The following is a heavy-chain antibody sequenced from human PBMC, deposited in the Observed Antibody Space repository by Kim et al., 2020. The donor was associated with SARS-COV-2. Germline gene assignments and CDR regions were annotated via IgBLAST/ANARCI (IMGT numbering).Heavy chain of an antibody. CDR2: INPTSGDT. D-gene: IGHD6-19*01. V-gene: IGHV1-2*02. CDR1: GYSFTDHY. Sequence: ASVKVSCKASGYSFTDHYIHWVRQAPGQGLEWMGWINPTSGDTKSAHKFQGRVTMTREASISTAYMELTRLTSEDTAMYYCARDRVRGWNLYYWGQGTLVTVSS. CDR3: ARDRVRGWNLYY. J-gene: IGHJ4*02.